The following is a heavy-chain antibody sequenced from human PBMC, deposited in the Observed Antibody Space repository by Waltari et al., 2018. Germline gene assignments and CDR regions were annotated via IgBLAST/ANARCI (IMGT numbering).Heavy chain of an antibody. CDR1: GFTFSSYS. CDR2: NSSSSSYI. V-gene: IGHV3-21*01. Sequence: EVQLVESGGGLVKPGGSLRLSCAASGFTFSSYSMNWVRQAPGKGLEWVSSNSSSSSYICYADSVKCRFTISRDHAKNSLYLQVNSLRAEDTAVYYCARGDYGDYVPGNPSYWGQGTLVTVSS. CDR3: ARGDYGDYVPGNPSY. J-gene: IGHJ4*02. D-gene: IGHD4-17*01.